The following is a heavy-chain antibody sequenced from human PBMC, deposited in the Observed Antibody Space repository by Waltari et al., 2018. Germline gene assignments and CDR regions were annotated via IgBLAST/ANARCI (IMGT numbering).Heavy chain of an antibody. D-gene: IGHD3-16*01. Sequence: QVQLQESGPGLVKPSETVSLTCAVAGYSISSGYYWGWLRQPPGKGPEWIGSLYHSGSTSYNPSLKSRLSMSVDTSKNQFFLELSSVTAADTAVYYCAREDFYDGEGYFDYWGQGTLVTVSS. V-gene: IGHV4-38-2*02. CDR2: LYHSGST. J-gene: IGHJ4*02. CDR3: AREDFYDGEGYFDY. CDR1: GYSISSGYY.